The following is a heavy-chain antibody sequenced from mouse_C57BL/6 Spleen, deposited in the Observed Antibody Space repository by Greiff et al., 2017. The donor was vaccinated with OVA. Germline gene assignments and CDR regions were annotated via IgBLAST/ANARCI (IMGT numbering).Heavy chain of an antibody. CDR2: IDPSDSYT. CDR1: GYTFTSYW. CDR3: ERWLPGGDY. V-gene: IGHV1-69*01. J-gene: IGHJ2*01. Sequence: QVQLQQPGAELVMPGASVKLSCKASGYTFTSYWMHWVKQRPGQGLEWIGEIDPSDSYTNYNQKFKGKSTLTVDKSSSTAYMQLSSLTSEDSAVYYCERWLPGGDYWGQGTTLTVSS. D-gene: IGHD2-2*01.